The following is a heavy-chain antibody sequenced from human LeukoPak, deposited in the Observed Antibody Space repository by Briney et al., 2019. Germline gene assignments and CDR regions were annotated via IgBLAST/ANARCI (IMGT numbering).Heavy chain of an antibody. V-gene: IGHV3-33*01. CDR2: IWSDGNNK. CDR3: ARPYYYDSSAFQH. D-gene: IGHD3-22*01. CDR1: GFTFSSYA. J-gene: IGHJ1*01. Sequence: GGSLRLSCAASGFTFSSYAMHWVRQAPGKGLEWVAIIWSDGNNKYYADSVEGRFTISRDTPKNTLFLQMNSLRAEDTAVYYCARPYYYDSSAFQHWGQGTLVTVSS.